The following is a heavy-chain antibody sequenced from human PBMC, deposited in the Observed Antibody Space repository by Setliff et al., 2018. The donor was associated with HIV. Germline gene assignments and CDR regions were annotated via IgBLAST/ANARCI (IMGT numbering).Heavy chain of an antibody. CDR2: ISSSGSF. CDR3: ASTATTWGRHSRFDP. V-gene: IGHV4-39*02. D-gene: IGHD4-4*01. CDR1: GGAISSRAYF. J-gene: IGHJ5*02. Sequence: SETLSLTCIVSGGAISSRAYFWGWIRQPPGKGLEWIGSISSSGSFYYNPSLRSRVTISVDTSNNHFSLNLTSVTAADTALYYCASTATTWGRHSRFDPWGQGTLVTVSS.